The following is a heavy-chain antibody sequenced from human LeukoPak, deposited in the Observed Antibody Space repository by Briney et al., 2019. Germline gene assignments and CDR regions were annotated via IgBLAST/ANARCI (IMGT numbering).Heavy chain of an antibody. CDR3: AREESGSYFSWSVGYFDY. Sequence: QAGGSLRLSCAASGFTLSSYWMSWVRQAPGKGLEWVANIKQDGSETSYVDSVKGRFTISRDNAKNSLYLQTNSLRDEDTAVYYCAREESGSYFSWSVGYFDYWGQGTLVTVSS. CDR2: IKQDGSET. CDR1: GFTLSSYW. V-gene: IGHV3-7*01. J-gene: IGHJ4*02. D-gene: IGHD1-26*01.